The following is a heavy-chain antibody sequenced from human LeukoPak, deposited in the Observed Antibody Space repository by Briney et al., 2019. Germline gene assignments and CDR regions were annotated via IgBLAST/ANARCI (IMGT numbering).Heavy chain of an antibody. CDR3: ASALKRGSAGTLIDY. V-gene: IGHV1-8*01. CDR2: MNPNSGNT. D-gene: IGHD6-13*01. Sequence: GASVTVSCTASGYTFTSHDINWVRQAPGQGLEWMGWMNPNSGNTGYAQKFQDRVTMTRNTSISTAYMELSSLESEDTAVYYCASALKRGSAGTLIDYWGQGTLVTVSS. J-gene: IGHJ4*02. CDR1: GYTFTSHD.